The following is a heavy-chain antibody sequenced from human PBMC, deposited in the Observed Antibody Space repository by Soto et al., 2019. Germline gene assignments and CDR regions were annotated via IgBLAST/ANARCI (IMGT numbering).Heavy chain of an antibody. CDR2: ISGSGGST. J-gene: IGHJ3*02. Sequence: GGSLRLSCAASGSTFSSYAMSWVRQAPGKGLEWVSAISGSGGSTYYADSVKGRFTISRDNSKNTLYLQMNSLRAEDTAVYYCAKAQIAVAGTRDAFDIWGQGTMVTVSS. CDR3: AKAQIAVAGTRDAFDI. D-gene: IGHD6-19*01. V-gene: IGHV3-23*01. CDR1: GSTFSSYA.